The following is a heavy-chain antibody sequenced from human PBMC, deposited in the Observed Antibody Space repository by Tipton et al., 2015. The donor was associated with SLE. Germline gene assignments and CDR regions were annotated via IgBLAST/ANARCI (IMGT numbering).Heavy chain of an antibody. D-gene: IGHD1-26*01. Sequence: SLRLSCAASGFTFSSYGMHWVRQAPGKGLEWVAVIWYDGSNKYYADSVKGRFTISRDNSKNTLYLQMNSLRAEDTAVYYCARDGGPYVVGAKRDLYYGMDVWGQGTTVTVSS. V-gene: IGHV3-33*01. CDR2: IWYDGSNK. CDR3: ARDGGPYVVGAKRDLYYGMDV. CDR1: GFTFSSYG. J-gene: IGHJ6*02.